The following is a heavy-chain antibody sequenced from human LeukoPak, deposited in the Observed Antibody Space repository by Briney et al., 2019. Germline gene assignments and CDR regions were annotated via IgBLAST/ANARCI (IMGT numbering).Heavy chain of an antibody. CDR1: GGSISSYY. CDR3: ARDRISCSSTSCYLISGDC. J-gene: IGHJ4*02. CDR2: IYTSGST. Sequence: PSETLSLTCTVSGGSISSYYWSWIRQPAGKGLEWIGRIYTSGSTNYNPSLKSRVTMSVDTSKNQFSLKLSSVTAADTAVYYCARDRISCSSTSCYLISGDCWGQGTLVTVSS. D-gene: IGHD2-2*01. V-gene: IGHV4-4*07.